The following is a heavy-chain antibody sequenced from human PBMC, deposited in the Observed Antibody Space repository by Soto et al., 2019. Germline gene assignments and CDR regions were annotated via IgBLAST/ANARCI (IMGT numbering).Heavy chain of an antibody. CDR3: ARGVEEYYDFWSGYLVGAFDI. J-gene: IGHJ3*02. CDR1: GFTFSSYW. V-gene: IGHV3-74*01. Sequence: EVQLVESGGGLVQPGGSLRLSCAASGFTFSSYWMHWVRQAPGKGLVWVSRINSDGSSTSYADSVKGRFTISRDNAKNTLYRQMNSLRAEDTAVYYCARGVEEYYDFWSGYLVGAFDIWGQGTMVTVSS. D-gene: IGHD3-3*01. CDR2: INSDGSST.